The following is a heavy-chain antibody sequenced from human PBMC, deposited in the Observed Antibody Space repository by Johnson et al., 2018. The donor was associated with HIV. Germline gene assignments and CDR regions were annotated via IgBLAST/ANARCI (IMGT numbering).Heavy chain of an antibody. J-gene: IGHJ3*02. CDR1: GFTFSSYW. CDR3: ARELEIAQGLDAFDI. D-gene: IGHD5-24*01. Sequence: VQLVESGGGLVQPGGSLRLSCAASGFTFSSYWMHWVRQAPGKGLVWVSRINSDGSSTSYADSVKGRFTISRDNAKNTLYLQMNSLRAEDTAVYYCARELEIAQGLDAFDIWGQGTMVTVSS. CDR2: INSDGSST. V-gene: IGHV3-74*01.